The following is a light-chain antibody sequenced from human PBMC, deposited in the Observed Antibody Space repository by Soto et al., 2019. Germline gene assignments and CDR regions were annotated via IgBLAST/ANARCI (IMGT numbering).Light chain of an antibody. CDR3: QSHDSSLSGSI. CDR1: SSNVGAGYD. CDR2: GST. V-gene: IGLV1-40*01. J-gene: IGLJ2*01. Sequence: QSVLTQPPSVSGAPGQRVTISCTGSSSNVGAGYDVHWYQHLPGTAPKLLIYGSTNRPSGVPDRFSGSKSGTSASLAITGLQAEDEADYYCQSHDSSLSGSIFGGGTKLTVL.